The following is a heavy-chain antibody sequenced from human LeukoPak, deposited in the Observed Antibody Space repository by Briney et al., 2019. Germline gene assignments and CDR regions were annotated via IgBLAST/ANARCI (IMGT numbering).Heavy chain of an antibody. CDR1: GFTFSSYS. J-gene: IGHJ2*01. CDR2: ISSSSGYI. Sequence: GGSLRLSCEASGFTFSSYSMNWVRQAPGKGLEWVSAISSSSGYIYYADSVRGRFTISRDDAKNSLHLQMNSLRAEVTAVYYCARPYYYGSWSYSDYWYFDLWGRGTLVTVSS. CDR3: ARPYYYGSWSYSDYWYFDL. D-gene: IGHD3-10*01. V-gene: IGHV3-21*01.